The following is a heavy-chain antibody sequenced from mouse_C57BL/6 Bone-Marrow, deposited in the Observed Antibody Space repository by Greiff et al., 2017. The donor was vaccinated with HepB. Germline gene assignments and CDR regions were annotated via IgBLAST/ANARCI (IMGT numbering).Heavy chain of an antibody. CDR1: GFTFSDYG. J-gene: IGHJ2*01. CDR2: ISSGSSTI. Sequence: EVKLVESGGGLVKPGGSLKLSCAASGFTFSDYGMHWVRQAPEKGLEWVAYISSGSSTIYYADTVKGRFTISRDNAKNTLFLQMTSLRSEDTAMYYCARYGWRLYFDYWGQGTTLTVSS. CDR3: ARYGWRLYFDY. D-gene: IGHD2-2*01. V-gene: IGHV5-17*01.